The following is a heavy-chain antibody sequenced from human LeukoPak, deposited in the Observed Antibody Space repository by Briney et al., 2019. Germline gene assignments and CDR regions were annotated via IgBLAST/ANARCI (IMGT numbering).Heavy chain of an antibody. V-gene: IGHV4-34*01. Sequence: SETLSLTCAVYGGSFSGYYWSWIRQPPGKGLEWIGEINHSGSTNYNPSLKSRVTISVDTSKNQFSLKLSSVTAADTAVYYCARGGYSYGYWFDPWGQGTLVTVSS. CDR3: ARGGYSYGYWFDP. CDR1: GGSFSGYY. CDR2: INHSGST. D-gene: IGHD5-18*01. J-gene: IGHJ5*02.